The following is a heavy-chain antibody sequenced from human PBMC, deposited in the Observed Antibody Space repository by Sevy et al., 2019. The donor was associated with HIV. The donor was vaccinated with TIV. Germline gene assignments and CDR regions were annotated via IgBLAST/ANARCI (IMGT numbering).Heavy chain of an antibody. J-gene: IGHJ4*02. CDR1: GDSISSYY. V-gene: IGHV4-4*07. CDR3: TRGEVQLWPSGFDY. D-gene: IGHD1-1*01. Sequence: SETLSLTCTVSGDSISSYYWSWIRQPAGKGLEWIGRIYTSGRTNYNPYLKSLFTMSVDTSKTQFSLKLRSVTAADTAVYFCTRGEVQLWPSGFDYWGQGTLVTVSS. CDR2: IYTSGRT.